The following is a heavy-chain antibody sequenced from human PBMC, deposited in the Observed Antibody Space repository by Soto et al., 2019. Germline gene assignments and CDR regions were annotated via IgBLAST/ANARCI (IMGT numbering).Heavy chain of an antibody. J-gene: IGHJ6*02. D-gene: IGHD3-3*01. CDR1: GFTFSDHE. V-gene: IGHV3-48*03. Sequence: GSLRLSCVISGFTFSDHEMNWVRQAPGKGPEWVSRISASGGTTSYADSVKGRFTISRDNARDSLYLHMNNPRAEDTAIYYCARDRSLIFAVPPYGMDVWGQGTTVTVSS. CDR2: ISASGGTT. CDR3: ARDRSLIFAVPPYGMDV.